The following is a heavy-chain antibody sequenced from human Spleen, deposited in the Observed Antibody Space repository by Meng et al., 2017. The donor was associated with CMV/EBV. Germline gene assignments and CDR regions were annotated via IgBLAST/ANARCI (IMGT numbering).Heavy chain of an antibody. Sequence: GESLKISCAASGFTFSDYWMSWVRQAPGEGLEWVANIKEDGSEKGYVDSVKGRFTISRDNARNSLSLQMNSLRAEDTAVYYCARNSGWYRLDNWGQGILVTAPQ. V-gene: IGHV3-7*01. CDR1: GFTFSDYW. CDR3: ARNSGWYRLDN. J-gene: IGHJ4*02. D-gene: IGHD6-19*01. CDR2: IKEDGSEK.